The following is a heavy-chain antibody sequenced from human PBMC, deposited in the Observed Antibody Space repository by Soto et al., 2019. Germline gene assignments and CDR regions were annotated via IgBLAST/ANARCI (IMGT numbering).Heavy chain of an antibody. V-gene: IGHV4-59*01. J-gene: IGHJ4*02. CDR3: ARVGSWQNYYDSSGFLDY. D-gene: IGHD3-22*01. CDR2: IYYSVST. CDR1: GGSISSYY. Sequence: SETLSLTCTVSGGSISSYYWSWIRQPPGKGLEWIGYIYYSVSTNYNPSLKSRVTISVDTSKNQFSLKLSSVTAADTAVYYCARVGSWQNYYDSSGFLDYWGQGTLVTVSS.